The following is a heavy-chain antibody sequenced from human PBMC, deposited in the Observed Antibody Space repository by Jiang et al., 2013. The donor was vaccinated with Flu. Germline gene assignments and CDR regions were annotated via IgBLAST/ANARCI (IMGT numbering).Heavy chain of an antibody. J-gene: IGHJ4*02. CDR1: GGSISSSSYY. D-gene: IGHD3-22*01. CDR3: ARTWGDSSGYYPTFDY. Sequence: SLTCTVSGGSISSSSYYWGWIRQPPGKGLEWIGSIYYSGSTYYNPSLKSRVTISVDTSKNQFSLKLSSVTAADTAVYYCARTWGDSSGYYPTFDYWGQGTLVTVSS. V-gene: IGHV4-39*01. CDR2: IYYSGST.